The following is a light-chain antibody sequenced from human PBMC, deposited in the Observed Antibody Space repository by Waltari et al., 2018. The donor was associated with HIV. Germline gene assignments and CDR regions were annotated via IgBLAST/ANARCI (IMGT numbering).Light chain of an antibody. Sequence: SYELTQPPSVSVSPGQAARITCSGDALAKKYAYWYQQKSGQAPVLVIYEDDKRPSGIPERFSASTSGTMATLTISGDQVEDEGDYYCYSTDSSGYHKVFGGGTKLTVL. V-gene: IGLV3-10*01. CDR2: EDD. J-gene: IGLJ2*01. CDR3: YSTDSSGYHKV. CDR1: ALAKKY.